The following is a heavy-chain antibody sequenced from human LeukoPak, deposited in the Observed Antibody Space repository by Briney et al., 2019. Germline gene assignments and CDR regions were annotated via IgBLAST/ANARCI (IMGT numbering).Heavy chain of an antibody. J-gene: IGHJ3*02. D-gene: IGHD3-10*01. Sequence: GGSLRLSCAASGFTFSTYSMKWVRQAPGKGLEWVSYISDSGAMYYADSVRGRFTISRENAQNSLFLQMNSLRAEDTAVYYCARVRGLDAFDIWGQGTMVTVSS. CDR2: ISDSGAM. V-gene: IGHV3-48*01. CDR1: GFTFSTYS. CDR3: ARVRGLDAFDI.